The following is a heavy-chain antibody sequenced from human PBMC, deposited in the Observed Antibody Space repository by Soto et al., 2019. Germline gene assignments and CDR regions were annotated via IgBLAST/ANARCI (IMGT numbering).Heavy chain of an antibody. D-gene: IGHD2-2*01. CDR1: GFTFSSYA. J-gene: IGHJ6*03. CDR2: ISGSGGST. V-gene: IGHV3-23*01. Sequence: GGSLRLSCAASGFTFSSYAMSWVRQAPGKGLEWVSAISGSGGSTYYADSVKGRFTISRDNSKNTLYLQMNSLRAEDTAVYYCAKFQVGAGYCSSTSCSRGYYYYYMDVWGKGTTVTVSS. CDR3: AKFQVGAGYCSSTSCSRGYYYYYMDV.